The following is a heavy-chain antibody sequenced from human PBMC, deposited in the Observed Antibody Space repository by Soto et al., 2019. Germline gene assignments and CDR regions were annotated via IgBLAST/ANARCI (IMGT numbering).Heavy chain of an antibody. V-gene: IGHV3-48*02. D-gene: IGHD1-26*01. CDR2: ITSSSSTI. J-gene: IGHJ4*02. CDR1: GFTFSSYS. CDR3: ARDEWGAIRQ. Sequence: EVQLVESGGGLVQPGGSLRLSCAASGFTFSSYSMNWVRQAPGKGLEWVSYITSSSSTIYYADSVKGRFTISRDNAKNSLYMQMNSLRDEDTSVYSCARDEWGAIRQWGQGTLVTVSS.